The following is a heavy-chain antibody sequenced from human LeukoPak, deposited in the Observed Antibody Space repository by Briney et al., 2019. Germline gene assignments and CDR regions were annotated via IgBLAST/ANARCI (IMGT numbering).Heavy chain of an antibody. V-gene: IGHV3-9*01. J-gene: IGHJ4*02. CDR2: ISWNSGSI. CDR1: GFTFDDYS. CDR3: ARSQECVVMIIDY. Sequence: GWSLRLSCAASGFTFDDYSMHWVRQAPGKGLEWVSGISWNSGSIGYADSVKGRFTISRDNAKNSLYLQMNSLRAEDTALYYCARSQECVVMIIDYWGQGTLVTVSS. D-gene: IGHD3-16*01.